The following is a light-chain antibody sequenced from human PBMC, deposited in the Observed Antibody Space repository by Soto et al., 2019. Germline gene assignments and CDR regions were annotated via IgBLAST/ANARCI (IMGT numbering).Light chain of an antibody. J-gene: IGKJ4*01. V-gene: IGKV3-15*01. CDR3: KKNNNGTLT. CDR1: QSVSSN. Sequence: EIVMTQSPATLSVSPGERATLSCRASQSVSSNLAWYQQKPGQAPRLLIYGASTRATGIPARFSGSGSGTEFPLTFSGLQSEDFAVYYCKKNNNGTLTFGGGPKVEIK. CDR2: GAS.